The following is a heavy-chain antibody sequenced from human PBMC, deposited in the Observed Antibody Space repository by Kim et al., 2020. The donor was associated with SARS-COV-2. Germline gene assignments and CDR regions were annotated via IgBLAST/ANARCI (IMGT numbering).Heavy chain of an antibody. J-gene: IGHJ2*01. CDR2: IHYGGTT. Sequence: SETLSLTCTVSGDSITSGSYYWCWIRQPPGNGLDWIVSIHYGGTTYYNPSLKRRVTISVDTSVTQFSLTLRSLTAADTALYYCSILPSTLGYRCYFALWG. V-gene: IGHV4-39*01. CDR3: SILPSTLGYRCYFAL. D-gene: IGHD2-2*01. CDR1: GDSITSGSYY.